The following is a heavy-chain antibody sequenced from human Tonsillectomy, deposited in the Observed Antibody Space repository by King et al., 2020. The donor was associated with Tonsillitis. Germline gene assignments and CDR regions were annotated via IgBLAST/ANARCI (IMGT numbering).Heavy chain of an antibody. CDR2: IYYRGST. V-gene: IGHV4-30-4*01. D-gene: IGHD1-1*01. CDR1: GGSISSGDYY. Sequence: QLQESGPGLVKPSQTLSLTCTVSGGSISSGDYYWSWIRQPPGKGLEWIGNIYYRGSTYYNPSLKSRVTISVDTSKNQFSLKLSSVTAADTAVYYCARTQIGGELAAFDIWGQGTMVTVSS. CDR3: ARTQIGGELAAFDI. J-gene: IGHJ3*02.